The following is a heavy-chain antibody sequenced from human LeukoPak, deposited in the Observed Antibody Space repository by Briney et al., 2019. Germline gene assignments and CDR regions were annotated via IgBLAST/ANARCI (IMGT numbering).Heavy chain of an antibody. D-gene: IGHD6-19*01. Sequence: SVKVSFKASGGTFSSYAISWVRQAPGQGLEWMGGIIPIFGTSNYAQKFQGRVTITADTSTSTAYMELSSLRSDDTAVYSCARGSRSGWYYFDYWGQGTLVTVSS. CDR2: IIPIFGTS. CDR3: ARGSRSGWYYFDY. J-gene: IGHJ4*02. CDR1: GGTFSSYA. V-gene: IGHV1-69*06.